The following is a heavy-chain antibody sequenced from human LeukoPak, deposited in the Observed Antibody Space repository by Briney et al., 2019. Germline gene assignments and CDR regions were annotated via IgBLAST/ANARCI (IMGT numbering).Heavy chain of an antibody. V-gene: IGHV2-5*01. CDR1: GFSLSTSGVG. J-gene: IGHJ3*02. Sequence: SGPTLVKPTQTLTLTCTFSGFSLSTSGVGVGWIRQPPGKALEWLALIYWNDDKRYSPSLKSRLTITKDTSKNQVVLTMTNMDPVDTAAYYCAHSGSAAGTVLRNAFDIWGQGTMVTVSS. CDR3: AHSGSAAGTVLRNAFDI. D-gene: IGHD6-13*01. CDR2: IYWNDDK.